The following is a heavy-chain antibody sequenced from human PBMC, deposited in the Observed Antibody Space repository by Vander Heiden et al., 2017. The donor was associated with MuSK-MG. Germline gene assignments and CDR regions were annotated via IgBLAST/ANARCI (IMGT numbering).Heavy chain of an antibody. CDR2: ISGSGGST. CDR1: GFTFSSYA. D-gene: IGHD6-13*01. J-gene: IGHJ4*02. Sequence: EVQLLESGGGLVQPGGSLRLSCSASGFTFSSYAMGWVRQAQGKGLEWVSAISGSGGSTYYADSVKGRFTISRDNSKNTLYLQMNSLRAEDTAVYYCAKGSSSWYRGPIDYWGQGTLVTVSS. CDR3: AKGSSSWYRGPIDY. V-gene: IGHV3-23*01.